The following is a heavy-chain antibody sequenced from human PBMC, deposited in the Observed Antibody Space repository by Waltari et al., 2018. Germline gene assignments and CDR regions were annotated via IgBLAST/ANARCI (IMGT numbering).Heavy chain of an antibody. D-gene: IGHD5-12*01. CDR3: AKDVSDDSGYGAPWDY. J-gene: IGHJ4*02. V-gene: IGHV3-23*01. CDR2: ISGSGGRT. Sequence: EVQLLESGGGLVQPGGSLRLSCAASGFTFSSYAMNWVRQAPGKGLEWVSAISGSGGRTYYADSVKGRFTISRDNSKNTLYLQMNSLRAEDTAVYYCAKDVSDDSGYGAPWDYWGQGTLVTVSS. CDR1: GFTFSSYA.